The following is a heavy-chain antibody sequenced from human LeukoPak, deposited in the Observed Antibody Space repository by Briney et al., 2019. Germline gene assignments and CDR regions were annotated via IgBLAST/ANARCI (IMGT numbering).Heavy chain of an antibody. V-gene: IGHV3-23*01. D-gene: IGHD3-16*01. CDR3: AKVSVCYGCYLDY. CDR1: GYTFSSHG. CDR2: INGAGDNT. Sequence: GGSLRLSCAASGYTFSSHGLTWVRQAPGKGLEWISTINGAGDNTFYAETVKGRFTISRDNSKNTLYLQMHNLRAEDTAIYYCAKVSVCYGCYLDYWGQGTLVTVS. J-gene: IGHJ4*02.